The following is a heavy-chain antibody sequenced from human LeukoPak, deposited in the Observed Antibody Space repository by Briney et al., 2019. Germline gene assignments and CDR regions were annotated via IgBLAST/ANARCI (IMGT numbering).Heavy chain of an antibody. Sequence: GGSLRLSCAASGFTFNSYAMTWVRQAPGKGLEWVSAISGGGVNTYYADSVKGRFTISRDNSKNMLYRQMSSLRAEDTAVYYCAKTLGYSGYFSPWGQGTLVTVSS. CDR3: AKTLGYSGYFSP. CDR1: GFTFNSYA. CDR2: ISGGGVNT. J-gene: IGHJ5*02. V-gene: IGHV3-23*01. D-gene: IGHD3-22*01.